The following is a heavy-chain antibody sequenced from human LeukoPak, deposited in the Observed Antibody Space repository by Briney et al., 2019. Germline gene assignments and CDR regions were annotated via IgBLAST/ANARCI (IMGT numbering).Heavy chain of an antibody. J-gene: IGHJ4*02. D-gene: IGHD1-26*01. CDR3: AKDVGKWESLHFFDY. Sequence: GGSLRLSCAASGFTFSSYAMNWVRQAPGKGLEWVSGISGSGGNTYYADSVTGRFTISRDNSRNTLYLQMSSLRGDDTAVYYCAKDVGKWESLHFFDYWGQGTLVTVSS. CDR2: ISGSGGNT. CDR1: GFTFSSYA. V-gene: IGHV3-23*01.